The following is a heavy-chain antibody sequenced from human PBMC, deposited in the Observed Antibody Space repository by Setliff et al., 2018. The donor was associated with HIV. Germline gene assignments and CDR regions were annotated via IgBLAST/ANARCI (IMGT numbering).Heavy chain of an antibody. D-gene: IGHD7-27*01. CDR3: ARQPSNSLDY. CDR2: INPSGGST. J-gene: IGHJ4*02. CDR1: GYTFTSYY. V-gene: IGHV1-46*01. Sequence: ASVKVSCKASGYTFTSYYMHWVRQAPGQGLEWMGIINPSGGSTSYAQKFQGRVTMTRDTSINTASLELTSLRSDDTAVYYCARQPSNSLDYWGQGTLVTVSS.